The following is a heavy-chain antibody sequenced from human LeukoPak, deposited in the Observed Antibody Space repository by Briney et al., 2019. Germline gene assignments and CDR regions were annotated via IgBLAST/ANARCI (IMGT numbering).Heavy chain of an antibody. CDR2: IYSSGTT. CDR1: GGSISNYY. J-gene: IGHJ6*02. D-gene: IGHD6-19*01. CDR3: ARVSPIAVAGSSYYYAMDV. Sequence: SETLSLTCNVSGGSISNYYWAWIRQPAGKGLEWIGRIYSSGTTTYNPSLKSRVAMSVDTSRNQFSLKLSSVTAADTAVYYCARVSPIAVAGSSYYYAMDVWGQGTTVTVSS. V-gene: IGHV4-4*07.